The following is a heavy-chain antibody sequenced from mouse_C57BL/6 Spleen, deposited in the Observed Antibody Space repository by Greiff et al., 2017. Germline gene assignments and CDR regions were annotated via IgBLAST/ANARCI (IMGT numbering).Heavy chain of an antibody. CDR2: IYPGDGDT. V-gene: IGHV1-82*01. Sequence: VQLKESGPELVKPGASVKISCKASGYAFSSSWMNWVKQRPGKGLEWIGRIYPGDGDTNYNGKFKGKATLTADKSSSTAYMQLSSLTSEDSAVYFCASSSLFAYWGQGTLVTVSA. CDR3: ASSSLFAY. J-gene: IGHJ3*01. D-gene: IGHD1-1*01. CDR1: GYAFSSSW.